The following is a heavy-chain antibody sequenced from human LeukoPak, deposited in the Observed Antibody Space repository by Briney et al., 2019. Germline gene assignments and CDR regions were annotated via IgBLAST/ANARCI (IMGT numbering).Heavy chain of an antibody. Sequence: SETLSLTCTVSGGSISSYYWSWIRQPPGKGLEWIGYIYYSGSTNYNPSLKSRVTISVDTSKNQFSLKLSSVTAADTAVYYCARAGDYYDSSGYYCYYYYMDVWGKGTTVTVSS. J-gene: IGHJ6*03. D-gene: IGHD3-22*01. CDR1: GGSISSYY. CDR3: ARAGDYYDSSGYYCYYYYMDV. V-gene: IGHV4-59*01. CDR2: IYYSGST.